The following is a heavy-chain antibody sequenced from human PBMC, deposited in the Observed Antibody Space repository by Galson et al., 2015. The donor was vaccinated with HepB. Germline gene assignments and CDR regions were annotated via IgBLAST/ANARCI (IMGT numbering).Heavy chain of an antibody. Sequence: SLRLSCAASGFTVSSNYMSWVRQAPGKGLEWVSVIYSGGSTYYADSVKGRFTISRDNPKNTLYLQMNSLRAEDTAVYYCARDSSFGYYGSGSYYNLGPYWYFDLWGRGTLVTVSS. CDR2: IYSGGST. D-gene: IGHD3-10*01. CDR1: GFTVSSNY. J-gene: IGHJ2*01. CDR3: ARDSSFGYYGSGSYYNLGPYWYFDL. V-gene: IGHV3-66*01.